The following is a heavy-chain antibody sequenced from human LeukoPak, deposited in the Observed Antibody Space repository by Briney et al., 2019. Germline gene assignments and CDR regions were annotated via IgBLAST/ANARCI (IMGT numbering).Heavy chain of an antibody. CDR3: ARAIGRSIAAAGPPTY. V-gene: IGHV1-8*01. J-gene: IGHJ4*02. Sequence: ASVKVSCKASGYTFTSYDINWVRQATGQGLEWMGWMNPNSGNTGYAQKFQGRVTMTRNTSISTAYMELSSLRSEDTAVYYCARAIGRSIAAAGPPTYWGQGTLVTVSS. CDR1: GYTFTSYD. CDR2: MNPNSGNT. D-gene: IGHD6-13*01.